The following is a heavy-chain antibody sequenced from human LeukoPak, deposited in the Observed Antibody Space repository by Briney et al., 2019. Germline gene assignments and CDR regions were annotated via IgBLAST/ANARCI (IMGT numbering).Heavy chain of an antibody. Sequence: SETLSLTCTVSGGSISSDYWTWIRQPPGKRLEWIGYISYSGSTNYNPSLKSRVTISADTSKNQFSLKLRSVTAADTALYYCARHGQEGDPFGSGSHNAYDIWGQGTLVTVSS. CDR3: ARHGQEGDPFGSGSHNAYDI. D-gene: IGHD3-10*01. CDR1: GGSISSDY. J-gene: IGHJ3*02. V-gene: IGHV4-59*08. CDR2: ISYSGST.